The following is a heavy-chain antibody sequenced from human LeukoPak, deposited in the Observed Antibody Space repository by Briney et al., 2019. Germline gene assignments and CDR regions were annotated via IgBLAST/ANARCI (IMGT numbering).Heavy chain of an antibody. Sequence: AGGSLRLSCAASGVTFSKYWMLWVRQAPGKGLESVSRINTDGTVTTYADSVNGRFTAPTDNADNTMFLQMNSVRDEDPAVYYCATNQWLAPPPDSWGQGTPVTVSS. CDR2: INTDGTVT. CDR3: ATNQWLAPPPDS. D-gene: IGHD6-19*01. J-gene: IGHJ4*02. CDR1: GVTFSKYW. V-gene: IGHV3-74*01.